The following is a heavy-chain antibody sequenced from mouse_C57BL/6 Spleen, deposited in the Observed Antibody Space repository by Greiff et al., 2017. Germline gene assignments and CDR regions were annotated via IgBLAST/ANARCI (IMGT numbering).Heavy chain of an antibody. CDR2: IDPEDGET. Sequence: EVQLQQSGAELVKPGASVKLSCTASGFNIKDYYMHWVKQRTEQGLEWIGRIDPEDGETKYAPKFPGKATITADTSSNTAYLQLSSLTSEDTAVYYCASANTVALDYWGQGTTLTVSS. V-gene: IGHV14-2*01. CDR1: GFNIKDYY. D-gene: IGHD1-1*01. J-gene: IGHJ2*01. CDR3: ASANTVALDY.